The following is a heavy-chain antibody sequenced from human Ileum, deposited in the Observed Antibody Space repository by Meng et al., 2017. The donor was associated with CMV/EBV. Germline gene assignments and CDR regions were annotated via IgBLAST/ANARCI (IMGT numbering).Heavy chain of an antibody. CDR1: SSGDYC. D-gene: IGHD3-22*01. CDR2: IYYSGST. V-gene: IGHV4-30-4*08. J-gene: IGHJ5*02. CDR3: ARVPGYYDSSGSMNWFDP. Sequence: SSGDYCWSWIRQPPGKGLEWIGYIYYSGSTYYNPSLKSRVTISVDTSKNQFSLKLSSVTAADTAVYYCARVPGYYDSSGSMNWFDPWGQGTLVTVSS.